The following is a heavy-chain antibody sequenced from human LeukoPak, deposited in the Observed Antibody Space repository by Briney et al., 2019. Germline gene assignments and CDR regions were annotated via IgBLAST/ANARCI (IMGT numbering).Heavy chain of an antibody. CDR1: GFTFSSYA. CDR3: AGGYSGYDYEGPFDY. J-gene: IGHJ4*02. Sequence: PGGSLRLSCAASGFTFSSYAMSWVRQAPGKGLEWVSAISGSGGSTYYADSVKGRFTISRDNAKNSLYLQMNSLRAEDTAVYYCAGGYSGYDYEGPFDYWGQGTLVTVSS. D-gene: IGHD5-12*01. V-gene: IGHV3-23*01. CDR2: ISGSGGST.